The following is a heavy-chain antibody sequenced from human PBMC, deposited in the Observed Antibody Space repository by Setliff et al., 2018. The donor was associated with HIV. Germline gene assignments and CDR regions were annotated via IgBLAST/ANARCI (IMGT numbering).Heavy chain of an antibody. CDR3: ASSRRAIYYDFWSGYSDY. Sequence: KASETLSLTCTVSGGSVNDFYCNWIRQPPGKGPEWIGYIHSSGSTIYNPSLKSRITISLDTSKEQFSLELSSVTAADTAVYYCASSRRAIYYDFWSGYSDYWGQGTLVTVSS. J-gene: IGHJ4*02. D-gene: IGHD3-3*01. CDR2: IHSSGST. CDR1: GGSVNDFY. V-gene: IGHV4-4*09.